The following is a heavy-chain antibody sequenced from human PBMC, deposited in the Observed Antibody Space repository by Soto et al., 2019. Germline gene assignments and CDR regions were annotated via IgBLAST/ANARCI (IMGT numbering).Heavy chain of an antibody. J-gene: IGHJ4*02. CDR2: IYYSGST. CDR3: ARRRPPYDYIWGSYRPGREYFDY. D-gene: IGHD3-16*02. Sequence: PSETLSLTCTVSGGSISSYYWSWIRQPPGKGLEWIGYIYYSGSTNYNPSLKSRVTISVDTSKNQFSLKLSSVTAADTAVYYCARRRPPYDYIWGSYRPGREYFDYWGQGTLVTVSS. V-gene: IGHV4-59*08. CDR1: GGSISSYY.